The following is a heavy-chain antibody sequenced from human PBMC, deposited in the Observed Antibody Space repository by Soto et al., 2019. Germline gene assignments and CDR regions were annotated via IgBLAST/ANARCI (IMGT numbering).Heavy chain of an antibody. Sequence: GWSLRLSCAASGFTFSSYAMSLVRQAPGKGLEWVSSISGSGGSTYYADSVKGRFTISRDNSKNTLYLQMNSLRAEDTAVYYCHSYDFWSGYYFLGAFDIWGKGTMVTVSS. V-gene: IGHV3-23*01. CDR1: GFTFSSYA. J-gene: IGHJ3*02. D-gene: IGHD3-3*01. CDR2: ISGSGGST. CDR3: HSYDFWSGYYFLGAFDI.